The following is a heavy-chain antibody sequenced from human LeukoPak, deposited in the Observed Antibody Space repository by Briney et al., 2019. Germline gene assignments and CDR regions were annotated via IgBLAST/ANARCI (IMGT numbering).Heavy chain of an antibody. CDR1: GFTFSTYG. CDR3: ARDQDSAAGFDY. V-gene: IGHV3-33*01. Sequence: GRSLRLSCAASGFTFSTYGMHWVRQAPGKGLEWVAVIWYDGSNKYYADSVKGRFTISRDNSKNTLYLQMNSLRDEDTAVYYCARDQDSAAGFDYWGQGALVTVSS. J-gene: IGHJ4*02. CDR2: IWYDGSNK. D-gene: IGHD6-13*01.